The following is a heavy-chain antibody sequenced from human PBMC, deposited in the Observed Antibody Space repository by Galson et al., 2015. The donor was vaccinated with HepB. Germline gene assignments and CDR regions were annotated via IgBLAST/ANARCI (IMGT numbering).Heavy chain of an antibody. CDR1: GVTFSHYG. Sequence: SLRLSCATSGVTFSHYGMTWVRQAPGKELVWVPIVSSSGEKLGYADSGKGGFTVSRDNPKNTLYLQMNGLRGEDSAVYFCAKGGRDDYNDNFQYFDYWGQGILVTVSS. J-gene: IGHJ4*02. V-gene: IGHV3-23*01. CDR3: AKGGRDDYNDNFQYFDY. D-gene: IGHD5-24*01. CDR2: VSSSGEKL.